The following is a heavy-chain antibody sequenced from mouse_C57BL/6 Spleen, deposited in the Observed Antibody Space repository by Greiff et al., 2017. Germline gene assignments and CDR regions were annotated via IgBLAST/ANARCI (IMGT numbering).Heavy chain of an antibody. CDR1: GFSLTSYG. Sequence: VKVEESGPGLVQPSQSLSITCTVSGFSLTSYGVHWVRQSPGKGLEWLGVIWRGGSTDYNAAFMSRLSITKDNSKSQVFFKMNSLQADDTAIYYCAKKSSSKGDYAMDYWGQGTSVTVSS. CDR2: IWRGGST. V-gene: IGHV2-5*01. CDR3: AKKSSSKGDYAMDY. J-gene: IGHJ4*01. D-gene: IGHD1-1*01.